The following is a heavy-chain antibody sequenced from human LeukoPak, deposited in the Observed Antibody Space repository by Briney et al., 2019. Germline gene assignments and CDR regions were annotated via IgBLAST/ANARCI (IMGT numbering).Heavy chain of an antibody. CDR2: IYPGYSKT. CDR3: ASLDSRGYYYDFY. Sequence: ESLKISCMCSGYSLTRYWIGWVRHMPGKCLEWMGIIYPGYSKTRYSASFQSQVTISADKSLSTDYLQWRSLQASDTAMYYCASLDSRGYYYDFYWGQGTLVTVSS. CDR1: GYSLTRYW. D-gene: IGHD3-22*01. V-gene: IGHV5-51*01. J-gene: IGHJ4*02.